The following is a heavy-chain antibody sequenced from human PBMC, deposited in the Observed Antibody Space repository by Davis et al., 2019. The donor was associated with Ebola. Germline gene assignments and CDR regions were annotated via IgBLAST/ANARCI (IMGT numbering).Heavy chain of an antibody. V-gene: IGHV1-2*06. CDR3: ARNYGSGSFFPHY. J-gene: IGHJ4*02. CDR2: INPNSGGT. Sequence: AASVKVSCKASGYTFTGYYMHWVRQAPGQGLEWMGRINPNSGGTNYAQKFQGRVTMTRGTSISTAYMELSSLRSEDTAVYYCARNYGSGSFFPHYWGQGTLVTVSS. D-gene: IGHD3-10*01. CDR1: GYTFTGYY.